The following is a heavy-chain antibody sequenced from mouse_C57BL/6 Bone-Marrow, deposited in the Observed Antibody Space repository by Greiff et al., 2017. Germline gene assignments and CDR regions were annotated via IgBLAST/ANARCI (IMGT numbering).Heavy chain of an antibody. Sequence: VHVKQSGPDLMKPGASVKISCKASGYSFTSYYMHWVKQSHGRSLEWIGYIDPFNGGTGYNRKFEGKASLTVDNSSSTAYMHLSSLTSEDSAVYYCARGGFANWGQGTLVTVSA. J-gene: IGHJ3*01. V-gene: IGHV1S135*01. CDR1: GYSFTSYY. CDR3: ARGGFAN. CDR2: IDPFNGGT.